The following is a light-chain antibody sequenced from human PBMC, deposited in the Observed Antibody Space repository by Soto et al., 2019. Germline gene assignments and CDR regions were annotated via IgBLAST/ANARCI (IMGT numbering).Light chain of an antibody. Sequence: DMPMTQSPSTLSASVGDRVTITGRASQSISSWLAWYQQKPGKAPKLLIYKASSLESGVPSRFSGSGSGTEFTLTISSLQPYDFATYYCQQYNSYPWTFGQGTKVEIK. J-gene: IGKJ1*01. CDR3: QQYNSYPWT. V-gene: IGKV1-5*03. CDR1: QSISSW. CDR2: KAS.